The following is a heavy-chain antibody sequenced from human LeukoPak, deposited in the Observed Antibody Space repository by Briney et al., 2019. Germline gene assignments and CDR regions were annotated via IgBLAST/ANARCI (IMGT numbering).Heavy chain of an antibody. CDR3: ARRNYDILTGYYNDYFDY. CDR1: GSSFTSYW. J-gene: IGHJ4*02. CDR2: IYPGDSDT. D-gene: IGHD3-9*01. V-gene: IGHV5-51*01. Sequence: GESLKISCKASGSSFTSYWIAWVRQMPGKGLECMGIIYPGDSDTRYSPSFQGQVTISADKSINTAYLQWSSLKASDTAMYYCARRNYDILTGYYNDYFDYWGQGTLVTVSS.